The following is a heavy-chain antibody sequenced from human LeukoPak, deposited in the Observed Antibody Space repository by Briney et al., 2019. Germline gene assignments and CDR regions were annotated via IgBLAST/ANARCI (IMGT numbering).Heavy chain of an antibody. CDR3: ARVVRGGNFYYFDY. Sequence: PGGSLRLSCAASGFTFDDYGMSWVRQAPGKGLEWVSGINWNGGSTGYADSVKGRFTIPRDNAKNSLYLQMNSLRAEDTALYYCARVVRGGNFYYFDYWGQGTLVTVSS. CDR2: INWNGGST. CDR1: GFTFDDYG. D-gene: IGHD4-23*01. V-gene: IGHV3-20*04. J-gene: IGHJ4*02.